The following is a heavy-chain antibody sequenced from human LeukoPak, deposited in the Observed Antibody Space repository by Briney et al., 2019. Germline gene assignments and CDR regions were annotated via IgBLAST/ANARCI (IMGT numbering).Heavy chain of an antibody. CDR2: ISGGGGGT. V-gene: IGHV3-23*01. CDR3: AKGRYYFDY. J-gene: IGHJ4*02. D-gene: IGHD3-16*01. Sequence: GSLRLSCADSGFTSSSYTMCWVRPAPGKGLEWVSAISGGGGGTYYADSVKGRFTISRDNSKNTLYLQMNSLRAEDTAVYYCAKGRYYFDYWGQGTLVTVSS. CDR1: GFTSSSYT.